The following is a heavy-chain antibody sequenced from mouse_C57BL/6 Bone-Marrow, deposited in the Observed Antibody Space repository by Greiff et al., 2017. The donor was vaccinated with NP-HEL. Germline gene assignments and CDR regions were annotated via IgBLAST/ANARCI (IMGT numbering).Heavy chain of an antibody. V-gene: IGHV1-52*01. CDR2: IDPSDSET. CDR1: GYTFTSYW. Sequence: VQLQQPGAELVRPGSSVKLSCKASGYTFTSYWMHWVKQRPIQGLEWIGNIDPSDSETHSNQKFKDKATLTVDKSSSTAYMQLSSLTSEDSAVHYCAGYCYDDAMDYWGQGTSVTVSS. J-gene: IGHJ4*01. D-gene: IGHD2-12*01. CDR3: AGYCYDDAMDY.